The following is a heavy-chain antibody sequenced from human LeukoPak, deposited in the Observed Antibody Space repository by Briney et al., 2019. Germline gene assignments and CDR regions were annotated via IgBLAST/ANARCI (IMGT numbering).Heavy chain of an antibody. Sequence: ASVKVSCKASGYTFTGYYMHWVRQAPGQGLEWMGRINPNSGGTNYAQKLQGRVTMTTDTSTSTAYMELRSLRSDDTAVYYCASPAHYYDSRQMAYWGQGTLVTVSS. CDR3: ASPAHYYDSRQMAY. CDR2: INPNSGGT. CDR1: GYTFTGYY. D-gene: IGHD3-22*01. J-gene: IGHJ4*02. V-gene: IGHV1-2*06.